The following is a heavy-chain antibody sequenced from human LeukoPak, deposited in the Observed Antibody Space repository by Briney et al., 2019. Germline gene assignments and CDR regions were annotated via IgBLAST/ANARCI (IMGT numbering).Heavy chain of an antibody. Sequence: GGSLRLSCAASGFTFSSYGMIWVRQPPEKGLEWVSGISGSGGSSYYADSVKGRFTISRDNSKRTLYLQMNSLRAEDAALYYCAKVPSGRLCSGHSCYSVGDYWGQGKLVSVSS. J-gene: IGHJ4*02. CDR2: ISGSGGSS. CDR3: AKVPSGRLCSGHSCYSVGDY. V-gene: IGHV3-23*01. D-gene: IGHD2-15*01. CDR1: GFTFSSYG.